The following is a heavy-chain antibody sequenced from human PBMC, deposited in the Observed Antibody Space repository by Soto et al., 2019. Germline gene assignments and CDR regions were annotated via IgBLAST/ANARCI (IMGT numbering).Heavy chain of an antibody. CDR2: ISSSSATI. CDR3: ARETNKGYYDTSGYVY. D-gene: IGHD3-22*01. Sequence: EVQLVESGGGLVQPGGSLRLSCAASGFTFSSYSMNWVRQAPGKGLEWVSYISSSSATIYHADSVKGRFTISRDNAKNSLYLQMNSLRDEDTAVYYCARETNKGYYDTSGYVYWGQGTLVTVSS. CDR1: GFTFSSYS. J-gene: IGHJ4*02. V-gene: IGHV3-48*02.